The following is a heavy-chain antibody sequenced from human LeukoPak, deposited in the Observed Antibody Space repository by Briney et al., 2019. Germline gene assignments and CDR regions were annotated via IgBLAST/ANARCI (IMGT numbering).Heavy chain of an antibody. J-gene: IGHJ4*02. CDR1: GYTFTGYY. CDR3: ARVGYYESSGYYEY. CDR2: INPNSGGT. D-gene: IGHD3-22*01. V-gene: IGHV1-2*02. Sequence: GASVKVSCKASGYTFTGYYMHWVRQAPGQGLEWMGWINPNSGGTNYAQKFQGRVTMTRDMSISTVYMELSRLRSDDTAVYYCARVGYYESSGYYEYWGQGTLVTVSS.